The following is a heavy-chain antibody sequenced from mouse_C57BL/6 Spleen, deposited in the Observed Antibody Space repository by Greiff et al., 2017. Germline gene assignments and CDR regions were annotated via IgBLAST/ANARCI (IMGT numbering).Heavy chain of an antibody. Sequence: VQLQQSGAELVMPGASVKLSCKASGYTFTSYWMHWVKQRPGQGLEWIGEIDPSDSYTNYNQKFKGKSTFTVDKSSSTAYMQLSSLTSEDSAVYYCARRGDGNYFDYWGQGTTLTVSS. J-gene: IGHJ2*01. CDR3: ARRGDGNYFDY. CDR1: GYTFTSYW. D-gene: IGHD2-1*01. CDR2: IDPSDSYT. V-gene: IGHV1-69*01.